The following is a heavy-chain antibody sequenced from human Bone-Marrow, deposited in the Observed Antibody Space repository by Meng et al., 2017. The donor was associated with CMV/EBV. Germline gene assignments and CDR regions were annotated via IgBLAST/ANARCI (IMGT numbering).Heavy chain of an antibody. CDR3: ARVLLNALDP. Sequence: GESLKISCAASGFTFSSYSMNWVRQAPGKGLEWVSSISSSSSYIYYADSVKGRFTIPRDNAKNSLYLQMNSLRAEDTAVYYCARVLLNALDPWGQGTLVTVSS. V-gene: IGHV3-21*01. J-gene: IGHJ5*02. CDR2: ISSSSSYI. D-gene: IGHD2-8*01. CDR1: GFTFSSYS.